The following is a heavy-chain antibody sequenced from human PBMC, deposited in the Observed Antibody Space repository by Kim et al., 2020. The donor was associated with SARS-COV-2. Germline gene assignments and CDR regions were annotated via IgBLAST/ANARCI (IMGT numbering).Heavy chain of an antibody. D-gene: IGHD5-12*01. J-gene: IGHJ4*02. CDR2: IYYSGST. V-gene: IGHV4-39*01. Sequence: SETLSLTCTVSGGSISSSSYYWGWIRQPPGKGLEWIGSIYYSGSTYYNPSLKSRVTISVDTSKNQFSLKLSSVTAADTAVYYYARRYRDGYNYGYWGQGTLVTVSS. CDR3: ARRYRDGYNYGY. CDR1: GGSISSSSYY.